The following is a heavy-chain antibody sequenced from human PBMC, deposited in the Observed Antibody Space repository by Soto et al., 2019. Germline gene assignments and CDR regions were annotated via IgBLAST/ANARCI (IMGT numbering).Heavy chain of an antibody. J-gene: IGHJ5*02. V-gene: IGHV4-34*01. CDR2: INDLGNT. D-gene: IGHD2-2*01. CDR1: GGSFSGHY. Sequence: QVQLQQWGAGLLKPSETLSLTCGVDGGSFSGHYWSWIRQPPGKGLEWIGEINDLGNTNYNPSLKSRVRISLDASKNQFSLRLNSVTAADTALYYCARGRGYCDRIRCYYWFDPWGLGTLVAVSS. CDR3: ARGRGYCDRIRCYYWFDP.